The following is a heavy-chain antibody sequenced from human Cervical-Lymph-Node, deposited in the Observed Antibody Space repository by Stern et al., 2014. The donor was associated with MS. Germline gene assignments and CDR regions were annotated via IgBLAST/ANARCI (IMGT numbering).Heavy chain of an antibody. CDR1: GGTFSDYA. CDR3: ARGRSGIYYYYGMDV. CDR2: IIPIFGTA. Sequence: VQLVQSGAEVKKPGSSGKVSCKASGGTFSDYAISWVRQAPGQGLEWMGGIIPIFGTAHYTQKFQGRLTIIADESTSTAYMELSSLRSEDTAVYYCARGRSGIYYYYGMDVWGQGTTVTVSS. J-gene: IGHJ6*02. D-gene: IGHD6-25*01. V-gene: IGHV1-69*01.